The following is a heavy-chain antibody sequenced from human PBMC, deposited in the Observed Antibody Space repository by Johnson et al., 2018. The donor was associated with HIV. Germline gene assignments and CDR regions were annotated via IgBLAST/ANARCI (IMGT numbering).Heavy chain of an antibody. D-gene: IGHD6-19*01. CDR3: VRGRLYSSGWTHGGAFDI. V-gene: IGHV3-33*01. CDR1: GFTFSSYG. Sequence: VQLVESGGGVVQPGRSLRLSCAASGFTFSSYGMHWVRQAPGKGLEWVAVIWYDGSNKYYADSVKGRFTISRDNSKNTLYLQMNSLRAEDTAVYYCVRGRLYSSGWTHGGAFDIWGPGTMVAVSS. CDR2: IWYDGSNK. J-gene: IGHJ3*02.